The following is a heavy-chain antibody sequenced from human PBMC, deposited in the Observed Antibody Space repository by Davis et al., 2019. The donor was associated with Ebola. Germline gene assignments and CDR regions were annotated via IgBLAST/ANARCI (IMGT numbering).Heavy chain of an antibody. D-gene: IGHD3-10*01. J-gene: IGHJ6*02. CDR3: ARESFSSGSYYTGYYYYGMDV. V-gene: IGHV1-18*01. Sequence: AASVKVSCKTSGYSFTSYDISWVRQAPGQGLEWMGWISASNGNTDYAQNLQGRVTVTTDTSTSTAYMELRSLRSDDTAVYYCARESFSSGSYYTGYYYYGMDVWGQGTTVTVSS. CDR2: ISASNGNT. CDR1: GYSFTSYD.